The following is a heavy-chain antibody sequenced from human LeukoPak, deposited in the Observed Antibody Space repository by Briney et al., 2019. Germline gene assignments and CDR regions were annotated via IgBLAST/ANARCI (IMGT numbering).Heavy chain of an antibody. D-gene: IGHD5-18*01. V-gene: IGHV4-34*01. Sequence: SETLSLTCAVYGGSFSGYYWSWICQPPGKGLEWIGEINNSGNTNYNPSLTSRVTISVDTSKNQLSLKVSSVTAADTAMYYCARTRGYTYGYYRYFDYWGQGTPVTVSS. CDR2: INNSGNT. J-gene: IGHJ4*02. CDR1: GGSFSGYY. CDR3: ARTRGYTYGYYRYFDY.